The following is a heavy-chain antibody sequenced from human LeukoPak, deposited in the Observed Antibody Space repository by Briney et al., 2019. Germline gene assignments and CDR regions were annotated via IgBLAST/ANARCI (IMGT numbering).Heavy chain of an antibody. J-gene: IGHJ4*02. V-gene: IGHV3-21*01. CDR1: GFTFSSYS. CDR2: ISSSSSYI. D-gene: IGHD5-18*01. CDR3: ARDSTAMADFDY. Sequence: PGGSLRLSCAASGFTFSSYSMTWVRQAPGKGLGWVSSISSSSSYIYYADSVNGRFTISRDNAKSSLYLQMNSLRAEDTAVYYCARDSTAMADFDYWGQGTLVTVSS.